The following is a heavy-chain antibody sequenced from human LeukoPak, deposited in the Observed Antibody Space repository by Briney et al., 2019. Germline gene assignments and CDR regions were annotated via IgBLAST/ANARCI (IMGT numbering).Heavy chain of an antibody. D-gene: IGHD7-27*01. CDR3: ARGPNWGLFDY. J-gene: IGHJ4*02. CDR2: IYYSGST. V-gene: IGHV4-39*01. CDR1: GGSISSSSDY. Sequence: PSETLSLTCTVSGGSISSSSDYWGCIPQPPGKGLEWIGNIYYSGSTYYNPSLKSRVTMSVDTSRNQFSLKLSSVTAADTAVYYCARGPNWGLFDYWGQGTLVTVSS.